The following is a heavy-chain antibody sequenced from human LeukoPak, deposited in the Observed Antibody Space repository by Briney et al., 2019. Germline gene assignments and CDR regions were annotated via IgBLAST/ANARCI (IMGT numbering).Heavy chain of an antibody. CDR3: ARETFCSSTTCPIGDHFDY. D-gene: IGHD2-2*01. V-gene: IGHV3-21*01. J-gene: IGHJ4*02. Sequence: GGSLRLSCAASGLTFRSYSMNWVRQAPGKGLEWVSSISSSSSYIYYADSLKGRFTISRDNAKNSLYLRMNSLRAEDTAVYYCARETFCSSTTCPIGDHFDYWGQGTLVTVSS. CDR2: ISSSSSYI. CDR1: GLTFRSYS.